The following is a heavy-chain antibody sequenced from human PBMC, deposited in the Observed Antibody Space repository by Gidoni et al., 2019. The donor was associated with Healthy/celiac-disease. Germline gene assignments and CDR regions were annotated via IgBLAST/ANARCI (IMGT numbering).Heavy chain of an antibody. CDR2: ISYDGSNK. CDR1: GFTFSSYA. D-gene: IGHD6-13*01. Sequence: QVQLVESGGGVVQPGRSLRLSCAASGFTFSSYAMHWVRQAPGKGLEWVAVISYDGSNKYYADSVKGRFTISRDNSKNTLYLQMNSLRAEDTAVYYCARDRWQQLVYDYWGQGTLVTVSS. CDR3: ARDRWQQLVYDY. J-gene: IGHJ4*02. V-gene: IGHV3-30-3*01.